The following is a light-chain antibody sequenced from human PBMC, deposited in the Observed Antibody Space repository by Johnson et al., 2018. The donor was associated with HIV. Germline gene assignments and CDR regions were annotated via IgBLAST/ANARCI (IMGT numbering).Light chain of an antibody. CDR3: GTWDSYLTAVF. CDR1: SSNIGNNY. V-gene: IGLV1-51*01. CDR2: DND. J-gene: IGLJ1*01. Sequence: QSALTQPPSVSAAPGQKVTISCSGSSSNIGNNYVSWYQQLPGTAPKLLINDNDKRPSGLPDRFSASKSGTSATLGITGLQTGDGADYYCGTWDSYLTAVFFGSGTKVTVL.